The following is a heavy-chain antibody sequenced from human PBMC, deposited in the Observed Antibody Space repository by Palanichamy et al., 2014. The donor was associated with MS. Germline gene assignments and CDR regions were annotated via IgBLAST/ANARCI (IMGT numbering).Heavy chain of an antibody. CDR3: ARGGNWGFDY. D-gene: IGHD7-27*01. CDR1: ELTFSNYW. Sequence: EVQLVESGGGLVQPGGSLRLSCAASELTFSNYWMSWVRQAPGKGLEWVANIKEDGSEKYYVDSVKGRFTISRDNAKNSLYLQMNSLGAEDTAVYYCARGGNWGFDYWGQGTLVTVSS. V-gene: IGHV3-7*03. J-gene: IGHJ4*02. CDR2: IKEDGSEK.